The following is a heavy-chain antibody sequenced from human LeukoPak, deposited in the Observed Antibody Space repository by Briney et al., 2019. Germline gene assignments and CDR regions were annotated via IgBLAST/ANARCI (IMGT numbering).Heavy chain of an antibody. V-gene: IGHV3-30*02. CDR1: GFTFSSYG. Sequence: GGSLRLSCAASGFTFSSYGMHWVRQAPGKGLEWVAFIRYDGSNKYYADSVKGRFTISRDNSKNTLYLQMNSLRAEDTAVYYCAKDQQQLVHSPFDYWGQGTLVTVSS. CDR2: IRYDGSNK. CDR3: AKDQQQLVHSPFDY. J-gene: IGHJ4*02. D-gene: IGHD6-13*01.